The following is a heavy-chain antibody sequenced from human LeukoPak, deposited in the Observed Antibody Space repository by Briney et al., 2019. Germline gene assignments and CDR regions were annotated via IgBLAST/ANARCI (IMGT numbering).Heavy chain of an antibody. CDR2: MNPNSGST. CDR1: GYTFTSYD. CDR3: ARAGGFGEFTYYYYGMDV. Sequence: ASVKVSCKASGYTFTSYDINWVRQATGQGLEWMGWMNPNSGSTGYAQKFQGRVTMTRNTSISTAYMELSSLRSEDTAVYYCARAGGFGEFTYYYYGMDVWGQGTTVTVSS. D-gene: IGHD3-10*01. V-gene: IGHV1-8*01. J-gene: IGHJ6*02.